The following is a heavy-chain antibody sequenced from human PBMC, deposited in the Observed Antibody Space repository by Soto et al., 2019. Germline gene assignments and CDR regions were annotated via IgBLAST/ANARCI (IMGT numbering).Heavy chain of an antibody. J-gene: IGHJ4*02. CDR2: ISYDGRNK. Sequence: QVQLVESGGGVVQPGRSLRLSCAASGFTFSSYGMHWVRQAPGKGLEWVAVISYDGRNKYYADSVKGRFTISRDNSKNTLYLQMNSLRAEDTAVYYCAKDLEFGYNWMGGSDYWGQGTLVTVSS. V-gene: IGHV3-30*18. CDR3: AKDLEFGYNWMGGSDY. D-gene: IGHD5-12*01. CDR1: GFTFSSYG.